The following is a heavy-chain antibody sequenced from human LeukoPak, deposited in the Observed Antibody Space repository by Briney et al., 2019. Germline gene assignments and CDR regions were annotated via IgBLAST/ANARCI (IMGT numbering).Heavy chain of an antibody. D-gene: IGHD2-15*01. V-gene: IGHV5-51*01. CDR3: ARVEGHCSGGNCYYYQGLDV. Sequence: GESLRISCKGSGYGFSSFWIGWVRQMPGKALEWKGIIYPGNSDIRYSPSFQGQVTISADRSISTAYLQWSSLKASDTAMYYCARVEGHCSGGNCYYYQGLDVWGEGTTVTVSS. CDR1: GYGFSSFW. J-gene: IGHJ6*04. CDR2: IYPGNSDI.